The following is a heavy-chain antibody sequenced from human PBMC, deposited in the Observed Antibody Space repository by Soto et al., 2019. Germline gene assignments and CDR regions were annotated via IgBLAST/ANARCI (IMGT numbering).Heavy chain of an antibody. J-gene: IGHJ6*02. CDR2: IIPIFGTA. V-gene: IGHV1-69*13. CDR1: GGTFSSYA. D-gene: IGHD5-18*01. CDR3: AREDTAMPYYYYYGMDV. Sequence: SVKVSCKASGGTFSSYAISWVRQAPGQGLEWMGGIIPIFGTANYAQKFQGRVTITADESTSTAYMELSSLRSEDTAVYYCAREDTAMPYYYYYGMDVWGQGTTVTVSS.